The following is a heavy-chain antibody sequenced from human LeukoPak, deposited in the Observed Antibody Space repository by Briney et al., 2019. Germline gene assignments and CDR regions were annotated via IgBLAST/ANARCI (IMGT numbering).Heavy chain of an antibody. J-gene: IGHJ4*02. CDR3: ARHLYSESDYF. CDR2: IFYSGPT. CDR1: GGSISCNSHH. D-gene: IGHD1-26*01. Sequence: SDTLSLTCTVSGGSISCNSHHWVWIRQTPGKGLEWSGSIFYSGPTYYNPFLHSRVTISIDTYKHRLDLMLTSVTAADPPVHCRARHLYSESDYFWGQGTLVTVSS. V-gene: IGHV4-39*01.